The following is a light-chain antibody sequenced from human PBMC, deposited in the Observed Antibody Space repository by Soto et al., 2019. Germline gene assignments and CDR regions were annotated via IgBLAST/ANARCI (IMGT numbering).Light chain of an antibody. CDR2: DAS. Sequence: DIQMTQSPSSLSASVGDRVTITCQASQDISNRLNWYQQKPGKAPKLLINDASNLEAGVPSRFSGIGFGTDFIFTFSSLQPEDIATYYCQQYVNLVTFGGGTKVDIK. V-gene: IGKV1-33*01. CDR3: QQYVNLVT. CDR1: QDISNR. J-gene: IGKJ4*01.